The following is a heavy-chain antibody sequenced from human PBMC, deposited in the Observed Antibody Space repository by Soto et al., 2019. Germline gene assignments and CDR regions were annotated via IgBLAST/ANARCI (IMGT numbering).Heavy chain of an antibody. CDR3: ARERPYYGFDY. D-gene: IGHD3-22*01. CDR2: ISYSGST. CDR1: VGSVSSGTYY. J-gene: IGHJ4*02. V-gene: IGHV4-61*01. Sequence: SETLSLTCTVSVGSVSSGTYYWSWIRQPPGKGLEWIGYISYSGSTNYNPSLKSRVTISVDTSKNQFSLKLTSVTAADRAVYYCARERPYYGFDYWGQGTLVTVSS.